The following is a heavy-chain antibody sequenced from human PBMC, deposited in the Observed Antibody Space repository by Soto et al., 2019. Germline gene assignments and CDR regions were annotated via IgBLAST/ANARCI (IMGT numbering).Heavy chain of an antibody. Sequence: GGSLRLSCEASGFTFSSSAMTWVRQAPGQGLEWVSSISSSGGTYYADSVEGRFSISRDNSKNTLYLQMNSLRAEDTDVYKCAKVGLTRTGLDYWGQGALVTVSS. D-gene: IGHD3-9*01. CDR3: AKVGLTRTGLDY. CDR1: GFTFSSSA. V-gene: IGHV3-23*01. CDR2: ISSSGGT. J-gene: IGHJ4*02.